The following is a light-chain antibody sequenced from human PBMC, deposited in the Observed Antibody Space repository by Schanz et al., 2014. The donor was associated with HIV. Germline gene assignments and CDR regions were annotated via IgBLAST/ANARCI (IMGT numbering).Light chain of an antibody. V-gene: IGKV1-5*03. CDR1: QTIGRL. CDR3: QQCDTYPYT. Sequence: IQMTQSPSTVSASVGDRVTITCRASQTIGRLLACYQQRPGRAPNLLIYQASALETGVPSRFSGSGSGTEFTLTISGLQPDDFATYYCQQCDTYPYTFGQGTKLEIK. J-gene: IGKJ2*01. CDR2: QAS.